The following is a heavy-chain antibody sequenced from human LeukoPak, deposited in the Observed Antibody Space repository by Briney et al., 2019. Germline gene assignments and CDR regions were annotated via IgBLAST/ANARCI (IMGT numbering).Heavy chain of an antibody. Sequence: PGGSLRLSCAASGFTSTTYGMSWVRQAPGKGLEWVSSISASGGTTQYADSVKGRFPISRDNSKNTVYLQMNSLRAEDTAVYYCAKKASRDYYYMDVWGKGTTVTVSS. CDR1: GFTSTTYG. V-gene: IGHV3-23*01. CDR3: AKKASRDYYYMDV. CDR2: ISASGGTT. J-gene: IGHJ6*03.